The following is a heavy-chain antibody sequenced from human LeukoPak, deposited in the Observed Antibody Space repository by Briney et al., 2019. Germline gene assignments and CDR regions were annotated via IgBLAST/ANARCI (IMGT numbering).Heavy chain of an antibody. J-gene: IGHJ4*02. V-gene: IGHV3-23*01. D-gene: IGHD3-16*01. CDR2: INGAGDNT. Sequence: PGGSLRLSCAASGYTFSSHGMPWVRQAPGKGLEWVSTINGAGDNTNYAETVKGRFTISRDNSKNTVYLQMNSLRAEDTAIYYCAKVTVCYGCYFDYWGQGTLVTVFS. CDR1: GYTFSSHG. CDR3: AKVTVCYGCYFDY.